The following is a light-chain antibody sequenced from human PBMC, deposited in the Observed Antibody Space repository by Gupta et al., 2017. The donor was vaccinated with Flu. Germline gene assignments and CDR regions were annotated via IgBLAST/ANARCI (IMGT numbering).Light chain of an antibody. J-gene: IGLJ1*01. CDR3: SSYAGTYNYV. Sequence: QSALTQPRPVSGSPGQSVTISCTGSSSDIGGYDYVSWYQQHPGKAPKLIIYEVSNRPSGVPDRFSGSKSGNTASLTISGLQPDDEADYYCSSYAGTYNYVFGTGAKVTVL. CDR2: EVS. V-gene: IGLV2-11*01. CDR1: SSDIGGYDY.